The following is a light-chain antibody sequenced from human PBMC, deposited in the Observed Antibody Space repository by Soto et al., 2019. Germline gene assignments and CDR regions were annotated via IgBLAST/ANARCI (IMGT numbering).Light chain of an antibody. Sequence: QSALTQPASVSGTPGQSITISCTGSNSDVGIYDFVSWYQHHPGRAPKLIVSEVSHRPSGVSNRFSGSKSGNTASLTISGLQSEDEADYYCLLYSGGPWVFGGGTKLTVL. CDR2: EVS. CDR3: LLYSGGPWV. V-gene: IGLV2-14*01. J-gene: IGLJ3*02. CDR1: NSDVGIYDF.